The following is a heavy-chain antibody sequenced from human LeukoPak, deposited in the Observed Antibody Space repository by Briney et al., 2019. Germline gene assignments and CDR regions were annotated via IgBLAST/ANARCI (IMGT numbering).Heavy chain of an antibody. CDR2: INPNSGNT. CDR3: ARVTVVVPPTQIWFDP. V-gene: IGHV1-8*03. J-gene: IGHJ5*02. D-gene: IGHD2-2*01. Sequence: ASVKVSCKASGYTFTSYDINWVRHATAQGHEWMGWINPNSGNTGSAQKYQGRVTFTSNTSISTAYMELSSLRSEDTAVYYCARVTVVVPPTQIWFDPWGQGTLVTVSS. CDR1: GYTFTSYD.